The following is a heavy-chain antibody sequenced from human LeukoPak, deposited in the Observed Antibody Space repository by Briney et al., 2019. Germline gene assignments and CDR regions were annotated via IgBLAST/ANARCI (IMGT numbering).Heavy chain of an antibody. Sequence: GGSLRLSCAASGFTFSSHGMHWVRQAPGKGLEWVALIWYDGSRKNYADSVKGRFTISRDDSKSTLYLQINSLRAEDTAVYYCAKDLSYGSNWFDPRGQGTLVTVSS. CDR3: AKDLSYGSNWFDP. CDR1: GFTFSSHG. V-gene: IGHV3-33*06. CDR2: IWYDGSRK. D-gene: IGHD5-18*01. J-gene: IGHJ5*02.